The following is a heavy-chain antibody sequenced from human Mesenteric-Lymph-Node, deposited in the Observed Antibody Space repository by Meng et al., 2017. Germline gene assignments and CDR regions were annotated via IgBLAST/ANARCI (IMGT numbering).Heavy chain of an antibody. CDR2: ISWNSGSI. V-gene: IGHV3-9*01. D-gene: IGHD4-17*01. Sequence: GGSLRLSCAASGFTFDDYAMHWVRQAPGKGLEWVSGISWNSGSIGYADSVKGRFTISRDNSKYTLSLQMNSLRAEDTAVYYCAKDVTVTTPNYYYSYGMHVWGQGTTVTVSS. CDR1: GFTFDDYA. J-gene: IGHJ6*02. CDR3: AKDVTVTTPNYYYSYGMHV.